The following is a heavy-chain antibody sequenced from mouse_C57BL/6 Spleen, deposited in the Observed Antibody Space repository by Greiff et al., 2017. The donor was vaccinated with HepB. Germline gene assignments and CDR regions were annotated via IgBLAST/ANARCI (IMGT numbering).Heavy chain of an antibody. J-gene: IGHJ2*01. CDR1: GYSITSGYY. CDR3: ASFITTVVDY. Sequence: DVQLQESGPGLVKPSQSLSLTCSVTGYSITSGYYWNWIRQFPGNKLEWMGYISYDGSNNYNPSLKNRISITRDTSKNQFFLKLNSVTTEDTATYYCASFITTVVDYWGQGTTLTVSS. D-gene: IGHD1-1*01. CDR2: ISYDGSN. V-gene: IGHV3-6*01.